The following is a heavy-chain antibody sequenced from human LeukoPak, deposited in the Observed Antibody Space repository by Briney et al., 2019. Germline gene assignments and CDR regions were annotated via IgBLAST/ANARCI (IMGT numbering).Heavy chain of an antibody. V-gene: IGHV3-66*01. CDR3: ARDPLYCGGDCYSS. D-gene: IGHD2-21*02. Sequence: GGSLRLSCAASGFTVSSSYMSWVRQAPGKGLEWVSVIYSGGSTYYADSVKGRFTISRDNSKNTLYLQMNSLRAEDTAVYYCARDPLYCGGDCYSSWGQGTLVTVSS. CDR1: GFTVSSSY. J-gene: IGHJ4*02. CDR2: IYSGGST.